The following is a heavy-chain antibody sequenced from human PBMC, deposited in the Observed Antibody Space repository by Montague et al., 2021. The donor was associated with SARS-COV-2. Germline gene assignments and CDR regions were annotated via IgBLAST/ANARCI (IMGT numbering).Heavy chain of an antibody. Sequence: QSGAEAKKPGESLQISCKGSGYRFTNDWIGWVRQMPGKGLEWMGIIYPGDSGSDIRYSPSFEGQITISADKSISTAYLQWSSLKASDTAMYYCVRQGYFASGISNSGPWGQGPRVPVSS. CDR3: VRQGYFASGISNSGP. V-gene: IGHV5-51*01. D-gene: IGHD3-10*01. CDR2: IYPGDSGSDI. CDR1: GYRFTNDW. J-gene: IGHJ5*02.